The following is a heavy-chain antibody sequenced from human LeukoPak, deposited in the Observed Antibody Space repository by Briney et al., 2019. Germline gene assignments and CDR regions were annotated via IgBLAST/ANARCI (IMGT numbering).Heavy chain of an antibody. CDR3: ARSHRTLKLLLPTDY. V-gene: IGHV1-18*01. Sequence: ASVKVSCKASGYIFSLYGISWVRQAPGQGLEWMGWISADTGDTNYAQNIQDRVTMTTDTPTNTAYMELRSLTSDDTAVYYYARSHRTLKLLLPTDYWGQGTLVTVSS. CDR1: GYIFSLYG. CDR2: ISADTGDT. J-gene: IGHJ4*02. D-gene: IGHD3-22*01.